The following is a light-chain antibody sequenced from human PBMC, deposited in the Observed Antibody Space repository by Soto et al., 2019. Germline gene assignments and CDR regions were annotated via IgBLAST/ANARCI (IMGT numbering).Light chain of an antibody. CDR1: SSNIGSNY. J-gene: IGLJ3*02. V-gene: IGLV1-47*01. CDR2: RNN. CDR3: ASWDDSLNGVL. Sequence: QSVLTQPPSASGTPGQRDTISCSGISSNIGSNYVYWYQQLPGTAPKLLIYRNNQRPSGVPDRFSGSKSGTSASLAISGLQSEDEADYFCASWDDSLNGVLFGGGTKLTVL.